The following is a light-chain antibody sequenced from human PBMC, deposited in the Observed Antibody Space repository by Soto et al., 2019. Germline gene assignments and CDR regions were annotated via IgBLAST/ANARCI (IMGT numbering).Light chain of an antibody. CDR2: DAS. V-gene: IGKV3-11*01. CDR3: QQRSDRPPGLT. Sequence: EVVLTQSPATLSLSPGERATLSCRASQSVGVSLTWYQQKPSQAPRLLIYDASNRATGIPARFSGTGFGTDFSLTISSLEPEDFAVYYCQQRSDRPPGLTFGGGTKVDIK. J-gene: IGKJ4*01. CDR1: QSVGVS.